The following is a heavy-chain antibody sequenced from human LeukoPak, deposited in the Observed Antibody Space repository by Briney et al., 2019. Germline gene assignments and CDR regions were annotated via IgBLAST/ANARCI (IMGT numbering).Heavy chain of an antibody. CDR3: ARALGSYSDY. Sequence: PGGSLRLSCVASGFTFSTSWMHWVRHAPGKALVWVSRINDDGSRINYADSVKGRFTISRGNAKNTLYLQMSSLRAEDTAVYYCARALGSYSDYWGQGTLVSVSS. V-gene: IGHV3-74*01. CDR1: GFTFSTSW. J-gene: IGHJ4*02. D-gene: IGHD1-26*01. CDR2: INDDGSRI.